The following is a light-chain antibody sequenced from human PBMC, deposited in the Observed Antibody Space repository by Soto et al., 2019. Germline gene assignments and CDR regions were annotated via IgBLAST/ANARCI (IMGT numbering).Light chain of an antibody. J-gene: IGLJ1*01. V-gene: IGLV2-14*03. CDR2: DVS. Sequence: QSALTQPASVSGSPGQSITASCTGASSDVGGFDHVSWYQQHPGKVPRLLIYDVSSRPSGVSDRFSGSKSGNTASLTISGLQAEDEADYYCNSFTTTNTYVFGTGTKVTVL. CDR1: SSDVGGFDH. CDR3: NSFTTTNTYV.